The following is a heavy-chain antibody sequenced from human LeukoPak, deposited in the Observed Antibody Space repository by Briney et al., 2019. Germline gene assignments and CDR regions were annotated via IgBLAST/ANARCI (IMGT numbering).Heavy chain of an antibody. V-gene: IGHV3-23*01. D-gene: IGHD2-21*02. Sequence: GGSLRLSCAASGFTFSTYAMGWVRQAPGEGLEWVSSIKGGGGDPFYADSVRGRFTISRDKSKTTLYLQLNSLGAEDTAVYFCAQGGHDFNPFYYWGQGTLVTVSS. CDR3: AQGGHDFNPFYY. J-gene: IGHJ4*02. CDR1: GFTFSTYA. CDR2: IKGGGGDP.